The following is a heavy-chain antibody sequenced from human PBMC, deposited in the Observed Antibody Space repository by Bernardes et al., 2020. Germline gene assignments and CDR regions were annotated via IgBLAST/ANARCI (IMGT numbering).Heavy chain of an antibody. J-gene: IGHJ4*02. CDR3: ARVLAGGEPDY. Sequence: GGSLRLSCEGSGFTFSRYNMKWVRQAPGKGLEWVSSISSSSTFIYYTDSVKGRFTVSRDTARNAVYLQMNSLRREDTAVYYCARVLAGGEPDYWGQGTLVTVSS. CDR1: GFTFSRYN. CDR2: ISSSSTFI. D-gene: IGHD6-13*01. V-gene: IGHV3-21*01.